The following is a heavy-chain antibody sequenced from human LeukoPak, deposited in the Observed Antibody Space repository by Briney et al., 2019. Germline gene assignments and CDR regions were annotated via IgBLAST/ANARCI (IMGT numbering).Heavy chain of an antibody. CDR1: GGSISSSSYY. CDR2: IYYSGST. V-gene: IGHV4-39*06. CDR3: ARDRTGAGSYYNDYNWFDH. Sequence: PSETLSLTCTVSGGSISSSSYYWGWLRQPPGKGLEWIGSIYYSGSTYYNPSLKSRVTISVDTSKNQFALKLRSVTAADTAVYYCARDRTGAGSYYNDYNWFDHWGQGTLVTVSS. J-gene: IGHJ5*02. D-gene: IGHD3-10*01.